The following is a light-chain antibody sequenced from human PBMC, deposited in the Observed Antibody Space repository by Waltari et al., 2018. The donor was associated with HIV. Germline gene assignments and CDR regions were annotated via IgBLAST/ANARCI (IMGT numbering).Light chain of an antibody. CDR1: TPNIETEA. CDR3: VSYDSRLDERL. CDR2: RNY. Sequence: QSVLTPPPSVSGTPGQTVTISCSGSTPNIETEALYRYQQLPGPAPNLLIYRNYKRPSGVSDRFSCSKSGASASLVISGLRSEDEAHYYCVSYDSRLDERLFGGGTKLTVL. V-gene: IGLV1-47*01. J-gene: IGLJ3*02.